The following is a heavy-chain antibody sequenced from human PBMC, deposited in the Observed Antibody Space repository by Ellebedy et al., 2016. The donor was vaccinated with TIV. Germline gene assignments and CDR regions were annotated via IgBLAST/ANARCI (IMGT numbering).Heavy chain of an antibody. CDR3: ARCNWDNGSAFDI. J-gene: IGHJ3*02. V-gene: IGHV4-34*07. D-gene: IGHD7-27*01. CDR2: INHNENT. CDR1: GGSFRGFY. Sequence: GSLRLXXTVHGGSFRGFYYNWIRQRPGKGLEWLGQINHNENTNYNPSLKSRVTISGDTSKSQFSLKLSSVTAADTAVYYCARCNWDNGSAFDIWGQGTTVIVSS.